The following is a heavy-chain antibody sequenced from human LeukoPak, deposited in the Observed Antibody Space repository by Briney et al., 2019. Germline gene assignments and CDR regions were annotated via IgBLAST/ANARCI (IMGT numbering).Heavy chain of an antibody. Sequence: SETLSLTCTVSGGSISSYYWSWIRQPPGKGLEWIGCIYYSGSTNYNPSLKSRVTISVDTSKNQFSLKLSSVTAADTAVYYCARAGYSGYEFDYWGQGTLVTVSS. V-gene: IGHV4-59*01. D-gene: IGHD5-12*01. CDR3: ARAGYSGYEFDY. J-gene: IGHJ4*02. CDR2: IYYSGST. CDR1: GGSISSYY.